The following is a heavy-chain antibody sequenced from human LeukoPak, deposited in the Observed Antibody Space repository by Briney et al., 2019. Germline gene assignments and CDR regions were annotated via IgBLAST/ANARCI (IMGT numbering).Heavy chain of an antibody. Sequence: SETLSLTCTVSGGSISSYYWNWIRQPPGEGLEWIGYIYYSGSTNYNPSLKSRVTISVDTSKNQFSLKLNSVTAADTAVYYCARSLQYNNNSYFYYGMDVWGQGTTVTVSS. CDR2: IYYSGST. V-gene: IGHV4-59*01. CDR1: GGSISSYY. J-gene: IGHJ6*02. CDR3: ARSLQYNNNSYFYYGMDV. D-gene: IGHD3-10*01.